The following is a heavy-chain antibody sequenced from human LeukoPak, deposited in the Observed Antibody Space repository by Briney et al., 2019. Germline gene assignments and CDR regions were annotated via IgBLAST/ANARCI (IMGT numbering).Heavy chain of an antibody. CDR2: LYPGDSET. CDR3: ARRGSSGWFFDY. CDR1: GYSFSSYW. Sequence: GESLKISCKGPGYSFSSYWIGWVRQMSGKGLEWMGILYPGDSETRYSPSFQGQVTISADKSISTAYLQWSSLKASDTATYYCARRGSSGWFFDYWGQGTLVTVSS. J-gene: IGHJ4*02. D-gene: IGHD6-19*01. V-gene: IGHV5-51*01.